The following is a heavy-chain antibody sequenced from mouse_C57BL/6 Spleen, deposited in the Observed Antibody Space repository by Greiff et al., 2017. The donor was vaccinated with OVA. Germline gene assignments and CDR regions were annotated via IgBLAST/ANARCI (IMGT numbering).Heavy chain of an antibody. CDR2: IDPEDGDT. CDR1: GFNIKDYY. V-gene: IGHV14-1*01. Sequence: VQLKESGAELVRPGASVKLSCTASGFNIKDYYMHWVKQRPEQGLERIGRIDPEDGDTEYAPKFQGKATMTADTSSNTAYLQLSSLTAEDTAVYYCTTGYGSSYYAMDYWGQGTSVTVSS. D-gene: IGHD1-1*01. CDR3: TTGYGSSYYAMDY. J-gene: IGHJ4*01.